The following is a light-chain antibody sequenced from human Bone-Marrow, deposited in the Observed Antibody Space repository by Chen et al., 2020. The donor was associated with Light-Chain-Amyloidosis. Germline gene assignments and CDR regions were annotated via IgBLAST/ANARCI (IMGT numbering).Light chain of an antibody. J-gene: IGKJ1*01. V-gene: IGKV3-20*01. Sequence: EIVLTQSPGPLSLSPGKRATLSCRASQSISSSYLAWYQQKPGQAPRLLIYGASSRATGIPDRFSGSGSGTDFTLTISRLEPEDFAVYYCQQYGSSPRTFGQGTKVEIK. CDR1: QSISSSY. CDR2: GAS. CDR3: QQYGSSPRT.